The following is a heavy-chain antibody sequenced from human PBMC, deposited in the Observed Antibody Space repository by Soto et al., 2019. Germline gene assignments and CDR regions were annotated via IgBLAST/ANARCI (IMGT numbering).Heavy chain of an antibody. V-gene: IGHV4-61*01. CDR1: GGSVSSGSYY. Sequence: SETLSLTCTVSGGSVSSGSYYWSWIRQPPGKGLEWIGYIYYSGSTNYNHSLKSRVTISVDTSKNQFSLKLSSVTAADTAVYFCARDLQAVGGYYFDYWGQGTLVTVPS. D-gene: IGHD3-16*01. J-gene: IGHJ4*02. CDR2: IYYSGST. CDR3: ARDLQAVGGYYFDY.